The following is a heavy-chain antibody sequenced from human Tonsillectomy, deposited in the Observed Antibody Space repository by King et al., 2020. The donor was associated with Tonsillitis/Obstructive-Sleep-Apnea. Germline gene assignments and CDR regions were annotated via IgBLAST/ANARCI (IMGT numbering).Heavy chain of an antibody. CDR2: IIPIFGTA. V-gene: IGHV1-69*01. CDR3: ARATTVTTDYYYSYMDV. J-gene: IGHJ6*03. Sequence: VQLVQSGAEVKKPGSSVKVSCKASGGTFSSYVINWVRQAPGQGLEWMGGIIPIFGTANYAQKFQGRVTITADESTSTAYMELSSLRSEDTAVYYCARATTVTTDYYYSYMDVWGKGTTVTVSS. CDR1: GGTFSSYV. D-gene: IGHD4-11*01.